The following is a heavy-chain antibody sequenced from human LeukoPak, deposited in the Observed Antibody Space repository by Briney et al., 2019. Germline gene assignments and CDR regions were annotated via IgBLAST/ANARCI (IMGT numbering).Heavy chain of an antibody. V-gene: IGHV3-74*01. CDR1: GFTFSNYW. Sequence: GGSLRLSCAASGFTFSNYWMHWVRQAPGKGLVWVSRINSDGINTSYADSVKGRFTISRDNAKNTLNLQMNSLRAEDTAVYYCAKYGSGSYEGNWGQGTLVTVSS. D-gene: IGHD3-10*01. CDR3: AKYGSGSYEGN. J-gene: IGHJ4*02. CDR2: INSDGINT.